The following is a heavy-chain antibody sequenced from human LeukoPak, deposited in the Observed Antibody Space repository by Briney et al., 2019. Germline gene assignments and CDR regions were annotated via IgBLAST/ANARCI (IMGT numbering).Heavy chain of an antibody. J-gene: IGHJ4*02. CDR1: GFTFSSYA. V-gene: IGHV3-23*01. CDR2: ISGSGGST. CDR3: AKDKGGSYYAFFDY. Sequence: GGSLRLSCAAPGFTFSSYAMSWVRQAPGKGLEWVSAISGSGGSTYYADSVKGRFTISRDNSKNTLYLQMNSLRAEDTAVYYCAKDKGGSYYAFFDYWGQGTLVTVSS. D-gene: IGHD1-26*01.